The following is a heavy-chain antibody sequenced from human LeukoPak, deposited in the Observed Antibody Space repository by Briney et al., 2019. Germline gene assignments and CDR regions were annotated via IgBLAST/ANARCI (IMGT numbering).Heavy chain of an antibody. J-gene: IGHJ4*02. CDR3: ARDSGELEWPEPLDY. CDR2: ISAYNGNT. V-gene: IGHV1-18*01. Sequence: ASVKVSCKASGYTFTSYGISWVRQAPGQGLEWMGWISAYNGNTNYAQKLQGRVTMTTDTSTSTAYMELRSLRSDDTAVYYCARDSGELEWPEPLDYWGQGTLVTVSS. D-gene: IGHD3-3*01. CDR1: GYTFTSYG.